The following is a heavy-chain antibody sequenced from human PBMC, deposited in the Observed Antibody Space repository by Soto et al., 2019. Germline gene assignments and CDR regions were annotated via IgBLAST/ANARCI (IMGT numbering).Heavy chain of an antibody. CDR3: VLGCRTSCYDMDV. J-gene: IGHJ6*02. D-gene: IGHD2-2*01. CDR2: IIPIFGTA. Sequence: ASVKVSCKASGGTFSSYAISWVRQAPGQGLEWMGGIIPIFGTANYAQKFQGRVTITADKSTSTAYMELSSLRSEDTAVYYCVLGCRTSCYDMDVWGQGTTVTAP. V-gene: IGHV1-69*06. CDR1: GGTFSSYA.